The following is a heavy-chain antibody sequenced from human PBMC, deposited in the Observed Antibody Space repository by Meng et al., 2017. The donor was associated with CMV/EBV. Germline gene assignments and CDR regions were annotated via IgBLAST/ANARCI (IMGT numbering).Heavy chain of an antibody. CDR2: IKSKTDGGTT. J-gene: IGHJ4*02. CDR3: TTVVPAAMDFDY. CDR1: GVTFSNAW. Sequence: SGVTFSNAWMSWVRQAPGKGLEWVGRIKSKTDGGTTDYAAPVKGRFTISRDDSKNTLYLQMNSLKTEDTAVYYCTTVVPAAMDFDYWGQGTLVTVSS. V-gene: IGHV3-15*01. D-gene: IGHD2-2*01.